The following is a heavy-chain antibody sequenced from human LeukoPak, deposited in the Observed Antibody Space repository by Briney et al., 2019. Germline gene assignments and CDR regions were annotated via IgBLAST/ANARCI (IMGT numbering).Heavy chain of an antibody. CDR2: ISYDGSNK. J-gene: IGHJ6*03. CDR3: ARRIVLRFYYMDV. CDR1: GFTFSSYA. D-gene: IGHD3-3*01. Sequence: PGGSLRLSCAASGFTFSSYAMHWVRQAPGKGLEWVAVISYDGSNKYYADSVKGRFTISRDNSKNTLYLQMNSLRAEDTAVYYCARRIVLRFYYMDVWGKGTTVTVSS. V-gene: IGHV3-30-3*01.